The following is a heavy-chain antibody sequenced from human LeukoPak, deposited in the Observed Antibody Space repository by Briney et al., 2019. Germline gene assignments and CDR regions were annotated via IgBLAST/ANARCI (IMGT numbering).Heavy chain of an antibody. J-gene: IGHJ5*02. CDR1: GGSISSYY. CDR2: IYYSGST. Sequence: SETLSLTCTVSGGSISSYYWSWIRQPPGKGLEWRGYIYYSGSTNYNPSLKSRVTISVDTSKNQFSLKLSSVTAADTAVYYCAGGSPGSYYIRTSYWFDPWGQGTLVTVSS. CDR3: AGGSPGSYYIRTSYWFDP. V-gene: IGHV4-59*12. D-gene: IGHD3-10*01.